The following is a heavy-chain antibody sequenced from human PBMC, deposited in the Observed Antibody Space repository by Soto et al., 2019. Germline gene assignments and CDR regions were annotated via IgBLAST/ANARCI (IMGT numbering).Heavy chain of an antibody. J-gene: IGHJ5*02. Sequence: QVQLVQSGAEVKKPGSSVKVSCKASGGTFSSYTISWVRQAPGQGLEWMGKIIPILGTANYAQKFQGRVTITADTSTSTAYMEMRSLRSEDTAVYYCARDFHYDLSGEANHWGQGTLVTVSS. CDR2: IIPILGTA. CDR3: ARDFHYDLSGEANH. CDR1: GGTFSSYT. D-gene: IGHD3-10*02. V-gene: IGHV1-69*08.